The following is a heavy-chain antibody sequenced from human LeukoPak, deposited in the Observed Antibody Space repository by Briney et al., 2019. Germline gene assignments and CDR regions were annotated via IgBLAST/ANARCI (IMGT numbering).Heavy chain of an antibody. V-gene: IGHV3-74*01. CDR2: INNDGSST. J-gene: IGHJ4*02. CDR1: GYTFGSYW. Sequence: GGSLRLSCAASGYTFGSYWMYWVRQAPGKGLVWVSRINNDGSSTIYADSVKGRFTISRDNAKNTLYLQMNSLGDDDTAVYYCVRDNGGEHLWGQGTLVTVSS. D-gene: IGHD3-16*01. CDR3: VRDNGGEHL.